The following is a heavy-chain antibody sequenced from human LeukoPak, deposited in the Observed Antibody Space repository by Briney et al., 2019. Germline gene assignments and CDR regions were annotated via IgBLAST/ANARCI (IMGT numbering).Heavy chain of an antibody. Sequence: ASVKVSCKASGYTFTGYYMHWVRQAPGQGLEWIGRINPNSGGTNYAQKFQGRVTMTRDTSISTAYMELSRLRSDDTAVYYCARAQTYYYDRSGYYYSDYWGQGTLVTVSS. D-gene: IGHD3-22*01. CDR2: INPNSGGT. CDR1: GYTFTGYY. J-gene: IGHJ4*02. V-gene: IGHV1-2*06. CDR3: ARAQTYYYDRSGYYYSDY.